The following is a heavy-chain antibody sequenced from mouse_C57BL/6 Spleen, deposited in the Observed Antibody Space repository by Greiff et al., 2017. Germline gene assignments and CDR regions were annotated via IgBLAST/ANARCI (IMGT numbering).Heavy chain of an antibody. D-gene: IGHD2-3*01. CDR2: ISSGSSTI. Sequence: EVQLVESGGGLVKPGGSLKLSCAASGFTFSDYGMHWVRQAPEKGLEWVAYISSGSSTIYYADTVKGRFTISRDNAKNTLFLQMTSLRSEDTAVYYGARDGYYSWFAYWGQGTLVTVSA. CDR3: ARDGYYSWFAY. CDR1: GFTFSDYG. J-gene: IGHJ3*01. V-gene: IGHV5-17*01.